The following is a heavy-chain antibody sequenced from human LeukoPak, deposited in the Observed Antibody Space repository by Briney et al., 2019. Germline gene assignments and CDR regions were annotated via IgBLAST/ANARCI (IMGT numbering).Heavy chain of an antibody. D-gene: IGHD3-9*01. Sequence: PGGSLRLSCAASGFTLSSYAMSWVRQAPGKGLEWVSGISGSGGGTYYADSVKGRFTISRDNSKNTLYLQMNSLRAEDTALYYCAKVVTGYWYFDYWGQGTLVTVSS. J-gene: IGHJ4*02. CDR2: ISGSGGGT. CDR3: AKVVTGYWYFDY. V-gene: IGHV3-23*01. CDR1: GFTLSSYA.